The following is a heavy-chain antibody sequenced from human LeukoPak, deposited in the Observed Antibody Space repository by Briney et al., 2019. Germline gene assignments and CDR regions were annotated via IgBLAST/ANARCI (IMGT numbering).Heavy chain of an antibody. CDR1: GFTFSSYG. V-gene: IGHV3-33*06. CDR2: IWYDGSNK. D-gene: IGHD3-3*01. Sequence: GRSLRLSCAASGFTFSSYGMHWVRQAPGKGLEWVAVIWYDGSNKYYADSVKGRFTISRDNSKNTLYLQMNSLRAKDTAVYYCAKMLDYYDFWSGFDYWGQGTLVTASS. J-gene: IGHJ4*02. CDR3: AKMLDYYDFWSGFDY.